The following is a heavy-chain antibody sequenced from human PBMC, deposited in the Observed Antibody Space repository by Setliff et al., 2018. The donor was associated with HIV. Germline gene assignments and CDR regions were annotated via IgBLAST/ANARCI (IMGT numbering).Heavy chain of an antibody. CDR2: IKSKTDGGTA. CDR3: ARDFYGSLDY. Sequence: GGSLRLSCAASGFTFSNAWMNWVRQAPGKGLEWVGRIKSKTDGGTADYAAPVRGRFTFSRDDSKNTVYLQMNDLRAEDTAVYFCARDFYGSLDYWGQGSLVTVSS. CDR1: GFTFSNAW. D-gene: IGHD1-26*01. V-gene: IGHV3-15*05. J-gene: IGHJ4*02.